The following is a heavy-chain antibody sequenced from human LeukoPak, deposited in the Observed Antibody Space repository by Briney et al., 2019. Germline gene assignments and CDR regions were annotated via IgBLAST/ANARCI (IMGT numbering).Heavy chain of an antibody. V-gene: IGHV1-69*04. J-gene: IGHJ5*01. Sequence: SVKVSCKASGGTFSNDAISWVRQAPGQGLERMGRVIPTLGIALYAQRFKGRVTITADKSTSTAYMELSSLTFEDTAVYFCARDLVCTVNCKDSWGQGTLVTVSS. CDR2: VIPTLGIA. CDR3: ARDLVCTVNCKDS. CDR1: GGTFSNDA. D-gene: IGHD3/OR15-3a*01.